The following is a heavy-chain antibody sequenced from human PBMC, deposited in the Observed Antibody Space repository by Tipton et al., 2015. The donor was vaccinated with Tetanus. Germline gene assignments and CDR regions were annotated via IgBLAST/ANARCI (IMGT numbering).Heavy chain of an antibody. J-gene: IGHJ4*02. CDR2: ISSSSSYT. CDR1: GFTFSDYY. D-gene: IGHD3-22*01. V-gene: IGHV3-11*06. Sequence: SLRLSCAASGFTFSDYYMSWIRQAPGKGLEWVSYISSSSSYTNYADSVKGRFTISRDNAKNSLYLQMNSLRAEDTAVYYCAREGYYYDSSGYWRGIDYWGQGTLVTVSS. CDR3: AREGYYYDSSGYWRGIDY.